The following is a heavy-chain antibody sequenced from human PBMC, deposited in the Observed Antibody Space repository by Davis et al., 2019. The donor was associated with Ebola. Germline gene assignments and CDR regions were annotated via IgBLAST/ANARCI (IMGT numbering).Heavy chain of an antibody. CDR1: GFTFSRYW. J-gene: IGHJ4*02. CDR2: IKTDGTEG. Sequence: GESLKISCAASGFTFSRYWMSWVRQAPGKGLEWVANIKTDGTEGYYADSVKGRFTISRDNAKNSLYLQMNSLRAEDTAVYYCARGGSGIAAAGVDYWGQGTLVTVSS. D-gene: IGHD6-13*01. V-gene: IGHV3-7*01. CDR3: ARGGSGIAAAGVDY.